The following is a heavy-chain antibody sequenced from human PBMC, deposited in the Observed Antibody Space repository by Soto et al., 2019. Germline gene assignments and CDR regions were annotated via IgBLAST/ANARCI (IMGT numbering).Heavy chain of an antibody. D-gene: IGHD6-25*01. Sequence: SETLSLTCTVSGGSISSGGYYWSWIRQHPGKGLEWIGYIYYSGSTYYNPSLKSRVTISVDTSKNQFSLKLSSVTAADTAVYCCARAGGYVPYYYYYMDVWGKGTTVTVSS. CDR1: GGSISSGGYY. CDR3: ARAGGYVPYYYYYMDV. V-gene: IGHV4-31*03. CDR2: IYYSGST. J-gene: IGHJ6*03.